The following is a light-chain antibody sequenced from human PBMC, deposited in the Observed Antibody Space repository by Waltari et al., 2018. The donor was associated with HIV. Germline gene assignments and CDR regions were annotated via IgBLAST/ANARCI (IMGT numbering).Light chain of an antibody. Sequence: EVVLTQSPATLSVSAGERATLSCRGSQSVNTLLAWYQQKPGQPPRLLIYGASTRAADIPARFSSSGSGTEFTLAISSLQSEDSAVYYCQQYNNWPITFGQGTRLEIE. V-gene: IGKV3-15*01. J-gene: IGKJ5*01. CDR3: QQYNNWPIT. CDR2: GAS. CDR1: QSVNTL.